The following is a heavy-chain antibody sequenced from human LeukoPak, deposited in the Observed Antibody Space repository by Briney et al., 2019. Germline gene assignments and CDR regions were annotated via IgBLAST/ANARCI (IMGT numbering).Heavy chain of an antibody. D-gene: IGHD2-21*02. Sequence: PSETLSLTCTVSGGSISSSSYYWGWIRQPPGKGLEWIGSIYYSGSTNYNPSLKSRVTISVDTSKNQFSLKLSSVTAADTAVYYCAQVSYCGGDCYSGYYYGMDVWGQGTTVAVSS. V-gene: IGHV4-39*07. CDR3: AQVSYCGGDCYSGYYYGMDV. CDR2: IYYSGST. CDR1: GGSISSSSYY. J-gene: IGHJ6*01.